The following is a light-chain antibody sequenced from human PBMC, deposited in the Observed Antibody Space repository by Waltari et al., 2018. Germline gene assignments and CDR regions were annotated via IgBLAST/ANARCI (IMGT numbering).Light chain of an antibody. CDR3: CSYAGSSTFV. CDR1: SSDVGSYHL. CDR2: EVS. V-gene: IGLV2-23*02. J-gene: IGLJ2*01. Sequence: QSALTQPASVSGSPGQSIPLPCTGSSSDVGSYHLVSWYQQHPGKAPKLMIYEVSTRPSGVSNRFSGSKSGNTASLTISGLQAEDEADYYCCSYAGSSTFVFGGGTKLTVL.